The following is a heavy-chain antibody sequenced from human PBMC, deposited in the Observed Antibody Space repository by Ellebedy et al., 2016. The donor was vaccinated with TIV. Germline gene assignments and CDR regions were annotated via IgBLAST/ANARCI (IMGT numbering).Heavy chain of an antibody. CDR1: GGSISSYY. CDR2: IYYSGST. V-gene: IGHV4-59*12. J-gene: IGHJ6*03. Sequence: SETLSLXCTVSGGSISSYYWSWIRQPPGKGLERIGYIYYSGSTNYNPSLKSRVTISVDTSKNQFSLKLSSVTAADTAVYYCARVLDYYYYMDVWGKGTTVTVSS. CDR3: ARVLDYYYYMDV. D-gene: IGHD1-26*01.